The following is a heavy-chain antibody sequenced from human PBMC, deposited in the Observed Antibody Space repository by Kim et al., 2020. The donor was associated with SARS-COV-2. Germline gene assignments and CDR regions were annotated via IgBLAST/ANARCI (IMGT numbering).Heavy chain of an antibody. J-gene: IGHJ4*02. CDR2: IHAGNGNT. Sequence: ASVKVSCKASGYTFTSYAMHWVRQAPGQRLEWMGCIHAGNGNTKYSQKFQGRVTITRDTSASTAYMELSSLRSEDTAVYYCARDHRSCSSTTCYGEAIDYWGQGTLVTVSS. CDR1: GYTFTSYA. CDR3: ARDHRSCSSTTCYGEAIDY. D-gene: IGHD2-2*01. V-gene: IGHV1-3*01.